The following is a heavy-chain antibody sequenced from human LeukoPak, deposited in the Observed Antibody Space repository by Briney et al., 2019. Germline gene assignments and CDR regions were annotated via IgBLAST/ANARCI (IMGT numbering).Heavy chain of an antibody. Sequence: SETLSLTCTVSGGSISSSSYYWGWIRQPPGKGLEWIGSIYYSGSTYYNPSLKSRVTISVDTSKNQFSLKLGSVAAADTAVYYCATAPKRFLESPEYYYYYMDVWGKGTTVTVSS. CDR1: GGSISSSSYY. D-gene: IGHD3-3*01. V-gene: IGHV4-39*01. J-gene: IGHJ6*03. CDR3: ATAPKRFLESPEYYYYYMDV. CDR2: IYYSGST.